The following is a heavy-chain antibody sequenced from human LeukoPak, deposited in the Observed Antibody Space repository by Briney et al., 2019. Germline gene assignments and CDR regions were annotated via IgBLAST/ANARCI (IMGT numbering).Heavy chain of an antibody. V-gene: IGHV4-39*01. J-gene: IGHJ3*02. CDR3: ARHWPIIAVPASVVGPDAFDI. CDR1: GASVGSSSFY. CDR2: TYYTGTT. D-gene: IGHD2-15*01. Sequence: PSETLSLTCTVSGASVGSSSFYWGWIRQPPGKGLEWIGSTYYTGTTYHNPSLKSRVTLSGDTSKNQVSLKLTSVTAADTRVYYCARHWPIIAVPASVVGPDAFDIWGQGTVVTVSS.